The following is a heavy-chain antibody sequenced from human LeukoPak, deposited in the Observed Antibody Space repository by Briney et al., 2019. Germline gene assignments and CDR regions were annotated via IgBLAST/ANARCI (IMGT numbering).Heavy chain of an antibody. CDR2: IRYDGSNK. V-gene: IGHV3-30*02. CDR3: AKPHFDD. CDR1: GFSFSSYG. J-gene: IGHJ4*02. Sequence: GGFLRLSCAASGFSFSSYGMHWVRQAPGKGLEWVAFIRYDGSNKYYADSVKGRFTISRDNSKNTLYLQMNSLRAGDTAVYYCAKPHFDDWGQGTLVTVSS.